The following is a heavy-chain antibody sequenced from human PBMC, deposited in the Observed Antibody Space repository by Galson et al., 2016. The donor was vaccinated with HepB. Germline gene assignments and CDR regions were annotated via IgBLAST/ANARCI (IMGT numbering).Heavy chain of an antibody. CDR2: IKRQIEGGAA. Sequence: SLRLSCAASGFTFSDAWMSWVRQGPGKGLEWIGRIKRQIEGGAADYAAPVKGRFTVSRDDSNEMLYLQMSSLRIEDTGVYYCVSGLGKTDLDFWGQGSQVTVSS. CDR1: GFTFSDAW. CDR3: VSGLGKTDLDF. V-gene: IGHV3-15*01. J-gene: IGHJ4*02. D-gene: IGHD3-10*01.